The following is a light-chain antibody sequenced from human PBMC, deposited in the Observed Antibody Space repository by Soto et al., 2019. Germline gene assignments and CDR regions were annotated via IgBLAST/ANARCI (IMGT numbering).Light chain of an antibody. Sequence: EIVLTQSPGTLSLSPGDRATLSCRASQSVSRRLLDWYQQKPGQATRLLIYGASTRATGIADRFSGSGSGTDFTLTISRLEPEDFAVYYCQQYGNPPPYSFGQGTKLEIK. J-gene: IGKJ2*03. V-gene: IGKV3-20*01. CDR1: QSVSRRL. CDR2: GAS. CDR3: QQYGNPPPYS.